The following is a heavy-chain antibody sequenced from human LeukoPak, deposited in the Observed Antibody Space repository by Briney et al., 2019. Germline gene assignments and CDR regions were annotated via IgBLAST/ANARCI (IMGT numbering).Heavy chain of an antibody. D-gene: IGHD3-10*01. CDR2: INDSGGKT. J-gene: IGHJ4*02. CDR3: AKTSAGIRGGYFDY. CDR1: GFTFSSYA. Sequence: GGSLRLSCAASGFTFSSYAMSWVRQAPGKGLEWVSLINDSGGKTYYADSVKGRFTISRDNSKRTLFLQMSSLRAEDTAVYYCAKTSAGIRGGYFDYWGQGTLVTVSS. V-gene: IGHV3-23*01.